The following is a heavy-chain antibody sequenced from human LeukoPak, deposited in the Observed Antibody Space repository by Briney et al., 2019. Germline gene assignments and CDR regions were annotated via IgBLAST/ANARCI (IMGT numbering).Heavy chain of an antibody. CDR3: ARGRVVLSGGSYWSADAFDI. J-gene: IGHJ3*02. D-gene: IGHD1-26*01. V-gene: IGHV4-31*03. Sequence: PSETLSLTCTVSGGSISSGGYYWSWIRQHPGKGLEWIGYIYYSGSTYYNPSLKSRVTISVDTSKNQFSLKLSSVTAADTAVYYCARGRVVLSGGSYWSADAFDIWGQGTMVTVSS. CDR2: IYYSGST. CDR1: GGSISSGGYY.